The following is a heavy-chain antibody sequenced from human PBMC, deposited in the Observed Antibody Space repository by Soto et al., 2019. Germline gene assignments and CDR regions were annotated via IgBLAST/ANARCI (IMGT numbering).Heavy chain of an antibody. J-gene: IGHJ5*02. D-gene: IGHD1-26*01. CDR1: GFSVSSNY. V-gene: IGHV3-53*01. Sequence: ASLRLSCAISGFSVSSNYLSGVRQAPGKGLEWVSVHYSGGSTYYADSVQGRFTISRDKSNNTLYLQMRRVRAEDTAVYFCARHRHPRGTVGATSPLDPWGQGTQVTVSS. CDR3: ARHRHPRGTVGATSPLDP. CDR2: HYSGGST.